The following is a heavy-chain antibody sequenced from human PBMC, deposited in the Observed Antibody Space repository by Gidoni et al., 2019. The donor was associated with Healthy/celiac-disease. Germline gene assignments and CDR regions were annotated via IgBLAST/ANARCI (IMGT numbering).Heavy chain of an antibody. CDR3: ASSGSYDFNWFDP. CDR2: INPSGGST. Sequence: QVQLVQSGAEVKKPGASVEVSCKASGYTFTSYYMHWVRQAPGQGLEWMGIINPSGGSTSYAQKFQGRVTMTRDTSTSTVYMELSSLRSEDTSVYYCASSGSYDFNWFDPWGQGTLVTVSS. D-gene: IGHD1-26*01. J-gene: IGHJ5*02. CDR1: GYTFTSYY. V-gene: IGHV1-46*03.